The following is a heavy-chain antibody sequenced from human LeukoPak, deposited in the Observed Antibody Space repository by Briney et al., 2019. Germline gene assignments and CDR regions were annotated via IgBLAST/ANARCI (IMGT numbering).Heavy chain of an antibody. V-gene: IGHV3-23*01. CDR1: GFNFTIFG. J-gene: IGHJ4*02. Sequence: GSLRLSCAASGFNFTIFGMIWVRQAPGKGLEWVSGIRNSGGTTNYADSVKGRFTISGDNSKDTLYLQMNSLRAEDTAVYYCAKDRGYWGQGTLVTVSA. CDR2: IRNSGGTT. CDR3: AKDRGY.